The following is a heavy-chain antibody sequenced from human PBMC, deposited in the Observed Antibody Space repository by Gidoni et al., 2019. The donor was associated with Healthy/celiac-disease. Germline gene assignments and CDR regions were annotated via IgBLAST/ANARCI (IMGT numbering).Heavy chain of an antibody. CDR1: GYPFTGYS. CDR3: ARGFLTETLYYYYYMDV. CDR2: INPNSGGT. D-gene: IGHD2-21*02. J-gene: IGHJ6*03. V-gene: IGHV1-2*04. Sequence: VQLVQSGAAVKKPGAAVKVSCKASGYPFTGYSTPWVRPAPGQGLEWMGWINPNSGGTIYAQKFQAWVTMTRDTSINTVYMELSRLRSDDTAVYYCARGFLTETLYYYYYMDVWGKGTTVTVSS.